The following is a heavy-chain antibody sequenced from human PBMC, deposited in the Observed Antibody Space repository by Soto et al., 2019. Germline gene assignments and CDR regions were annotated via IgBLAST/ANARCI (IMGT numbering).Heavy chain of an antibody. V-gene: IGHV1-18*01. CDR1: GYTFTSYG. J-gene: IGHJ4*02. D-gene: IGHD6-19*01. CDR2: ISAYNGNT. CDR3: ARDEPYSSGWYYFDY. Sequence: ASVKVSCKASGYTFTSYGISWVRQAPGQGLEWMGWISAYNGNTNYAQKVQGRVTMTTETSTSTAYMELRSLRSDDTAVYYCARDEPYSSGWYYFDYWGQGTLVTVSS.